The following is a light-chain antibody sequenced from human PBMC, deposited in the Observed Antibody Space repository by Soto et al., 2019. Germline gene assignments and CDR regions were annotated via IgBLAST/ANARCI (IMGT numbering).Light chain of an antibody. CDR1: QSVSSSY. J-gene: IGKJ5*01. CDR3: QQYGSSPLFP. V-gene: IGKV3-20*01. CDR2: DAS. Sequence: EIVLTQSPGTLSLSPGERATLSCRASQSVSSSYLAWYQQKPGQAPRLLIYDASSRATGIPDRFSGSGSGTDFTLTISRLEPEDFAVYYCQQYGSSPLFPFGQGTRLEIK.